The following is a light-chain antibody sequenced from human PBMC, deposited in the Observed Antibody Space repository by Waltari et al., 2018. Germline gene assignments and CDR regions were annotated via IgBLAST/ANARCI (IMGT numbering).Light chain of an antibody. CDR3: QQYGYSSYT. V-gene: IGKV3D-20*01. CDR2: DAS. J-gene: IGKJ2*01. Sequence: EIVLTQSPAPLSLSPGERATLSCGASQSVTPNYLAWYQQKPGLAPSLLIYDASSRATGIPDRFSGSGSGTDFTLTISRLEPEDFAVYYCQQYGYSSYTFGQGTKLEIK. CDR1: QSVTPNY.